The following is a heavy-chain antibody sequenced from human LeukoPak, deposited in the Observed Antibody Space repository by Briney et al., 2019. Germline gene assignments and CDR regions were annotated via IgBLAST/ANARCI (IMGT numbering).Heavy chain of an antibody. CDR1: GFTFSNYW. CDR3: IRDFRSADL. J-gene: IGHJ5*02. V-gene: IGHV3-74*01. Sequence: GGSLRLSCVASGFTFSNYWMHWVRHPPGKGLVWVSRIYVDGRTTNYADSVKGRFTISRDDAKNTVYLEMNSLSVEDTATYYCIRDFRSADLWGQGTLVTVTS. CDR2: IYVDGRTT.